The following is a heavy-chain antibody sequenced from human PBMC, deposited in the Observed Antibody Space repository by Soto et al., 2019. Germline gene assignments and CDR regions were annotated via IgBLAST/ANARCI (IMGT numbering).Heavy chain of an antibody. D-gene: IGHD4-4*01. CDR1: GFTFSNAW. CDR2: IKSKTDGGTT. CDR3: SKKAVGTVAPTDY. V-gene: IGHV3-15*01. J-gene: IGHJ4*02. Sequence: EVQLVESGGGLVKPGGSLRLSCAASGFTFSNAWMSWVRQAPGKGLEWVGRIKSKTDGGTTDYAAPVKGRFTISRDDSKNTLYLQMNSLRPEDTAVYYCSKKAVGTVAPTDYWGQGTLVTVSS.